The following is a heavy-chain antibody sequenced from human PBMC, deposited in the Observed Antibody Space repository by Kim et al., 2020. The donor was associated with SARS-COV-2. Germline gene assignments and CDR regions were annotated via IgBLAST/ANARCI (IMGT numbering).Heavy chain of an antibody. Sequence: GGSLRLSCAASGFTVSSNYMTWVRQAPGKGLEWVSFIYSSGSAYYADSVKGRFTISRDNSKNTLYLQMNSLRVEDTAVYYCASAVAGAWGQGTLVTVSS. D-gene: IGHD6-19*01. J-gene: IGHJ5*02. CDR3: ASAVAGA. CDR2: IYSSGSA. CDR1: GFTVSSNY. V-gene: IGHV3-53*01.